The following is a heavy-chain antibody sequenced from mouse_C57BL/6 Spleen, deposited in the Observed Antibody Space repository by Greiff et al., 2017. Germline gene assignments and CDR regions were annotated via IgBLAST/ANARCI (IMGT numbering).Heavy chain of an antibody. Sequence: QVQLKESGPGLVQPAQSLSITCTVSGFSLTSYGVHWVRQSPGKGLEWLGVIWSGGSTDYNAAFISRLSISKDNSKTQVFFKMNSLQADDTAIYDCASDYYGSSYIYAMDYWGQGTSVTVSS. CDR2: IWSGGST. J-gene: IGHJ4*01. V-gene: IGHV2-2*01. D-gene: IGHD1-1*01. CDR1: GFSLTSYG. CDR3: ASDYYGSSYIYAMDY.